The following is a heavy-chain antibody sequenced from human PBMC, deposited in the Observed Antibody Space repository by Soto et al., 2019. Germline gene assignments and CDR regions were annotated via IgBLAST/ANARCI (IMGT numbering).Heavy chain of an antibody. CDR3: ARVVIGSGIFDY. D-gene: IGHD1-26*01. Sequence: GGSLRLSCAASGFTFSSYSMNWVRQAPGKGLEWVSSISSSSSYIYYADSVKGRFTISRDNAKNSLYLQMNSLRAEDTAVYYCARVVIGSGIFDYWGQGTLVTVSS. J-gene: IGHJ4*02. V-gene: IGHV3-21*01. CDR2: ISSSSSYI. CDR1: GFTFSSYS.